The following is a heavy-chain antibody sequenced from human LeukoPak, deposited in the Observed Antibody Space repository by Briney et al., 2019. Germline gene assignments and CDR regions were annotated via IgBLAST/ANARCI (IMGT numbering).Heavy chain of an antibody. D-gene: IGHD4-17*01. V-gene: IGHV4-34*01. J-gene: IGHJ4*02. CDR1: GGSFSGYY. CDR2: INHSGST. CDR3: ASGSLGGDHGDY. Sequence: SETLSLTCAVYGGSFSGYYWSWIRQPPGKGLEWIGEINHSGSTNYNPSLKSRVTISVDTSKNQFSLKLSSVTAADTAVYYCASGSLGGDHGDYWGQGTLVTVSS.